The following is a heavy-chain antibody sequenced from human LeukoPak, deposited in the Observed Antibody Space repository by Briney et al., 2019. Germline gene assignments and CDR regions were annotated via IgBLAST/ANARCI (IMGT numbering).Heavy chain of an antibody. V-gene: IGHV3-23*01. Sequence: GGSLRLSCAASGFTFSSYAMSWVRQAPGKGLEWVSVISESGGSTYYADSEKGRFTISRDNSKNTLYLQMNSLRAEDTAVYYCAKDVAAAAGYYFDYWGQGTLVSVSS. CDR1: GFTFSSYA. CDR3: AKDVAAAAGYYFDY. CDR2: ISESGGST. D-gene: IGHD6-13*01. J-gene: IGHJ4*02.